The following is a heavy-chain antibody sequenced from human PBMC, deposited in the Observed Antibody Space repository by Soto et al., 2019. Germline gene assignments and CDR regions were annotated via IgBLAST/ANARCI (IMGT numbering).Heavy chain of an antibody. CDR2: IKSKTDGGTT. V-gene: IGHV3-15*01. D-gene: IGHD5-12*01. J-gene: IGHJ4*02. Sequence: EVQLVESGGGLVKPGGSLRLSCAASGFTFSNAWMSWVRQAPGKGLEWVGRIKSKTDGGTTDYAAPVKGRFTISRDKSKNTLYLQMNSLKTEYTAVYYCPTSDIVATTDYGDYYFDYWGQGTLVTVSS. CDR3: PTSDIVATTDYGDYYFDY. CDR1: GFTFSNAW.